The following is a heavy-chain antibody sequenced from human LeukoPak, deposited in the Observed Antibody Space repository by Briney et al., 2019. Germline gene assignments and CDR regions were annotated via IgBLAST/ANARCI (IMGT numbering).Heavy chain of an antibody. V-gene: IGHV3-21*01. CDR3: AITNYYDSSGYYYFNY. D-gene: IGHD3-22*01. Sequence: GGSLRPSCAASGFTFSSYSMNWVRQAPGKGLEWVSSISSSSSYIYYVDSVKGRFTISRDNAKNSLYLQMNSLRAEDTAVYYCAITNYYDSSGYYYFNYWGQGTLVTVSS. CDR2: ISSSSSYI. J-gene: IGHJ4*02. CDR1: GFTFSSYS.